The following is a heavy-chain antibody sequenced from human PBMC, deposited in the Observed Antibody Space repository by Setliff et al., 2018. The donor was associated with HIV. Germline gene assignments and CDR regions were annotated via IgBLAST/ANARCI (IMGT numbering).Heavy chain of an antibody. CDR3: AREITYDYVWGSFRQGAFDI. CDR1: GGSISSYY. V-gene: IGHV4-59*01. Sequence: PSETLSLTCTVSGGSISSYYWSWIRQPPGKGLEWIGYIYYSGSTNCNPSLKSRVTISVDTSRNHFSLKLISVTAADTAVYYCAREITYDYVWGSFRQGAFDIWGQGTLVTVSS. J-gene: IGHJ3*02. D-gene: IGHD3-16*01. CDR2: IYYSGST.